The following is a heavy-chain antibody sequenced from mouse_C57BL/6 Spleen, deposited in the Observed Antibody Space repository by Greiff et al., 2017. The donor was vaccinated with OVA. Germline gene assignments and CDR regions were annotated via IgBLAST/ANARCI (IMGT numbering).Heavy chain of an antibody. D-gene: IGHD1-1*01. CDR2: IDPAYGTT. V-gene: IGHV14-3*01. Sequence: VQLQQSVAELVRPGASVKLSCTASGYNINNTYMHWVKQRPGQGLEWIGRIDPAYGTTKYAPKFQGKATLTADTSSSTAYLQLSSLTSEDTAIYYCASITSVVADAMDYWGQGTSVTVSA. CDR1: GYNINNTY. CDR3: ASITSVVADAMDY. J-gene: IGHJ4*01.